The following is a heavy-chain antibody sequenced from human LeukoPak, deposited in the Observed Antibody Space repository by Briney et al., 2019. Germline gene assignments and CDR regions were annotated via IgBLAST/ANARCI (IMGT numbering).Heavy chain of an antibody. V-gene: IGHV3-48*03. CDR2: ISSSGSTI. CDR1: GFTFSSYE. CDR3: ARDLWVKQLWLGTSRYFDY. J-gene: IGHJ4*02. Sequence: PGGSLRLSCAASGFTFSSYEMNWVRQAPGKGLEWVSYISSSGSTIYYADSVKGRFTISRDNAKNSLYLQMNSLRAEDTAVYYCARDLWVKQLWLGTSRYFDYWGQGTLVTVSS. D-gene: IGHD5-18*01.